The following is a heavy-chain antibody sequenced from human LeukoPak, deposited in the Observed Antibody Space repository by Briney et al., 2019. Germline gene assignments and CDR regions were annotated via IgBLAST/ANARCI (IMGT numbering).Heavy chain of an antibody. V-gene: IGHV4-34*01. D-gene: IGHD3-3*02. Sequence: SETLSLTCAVYGGSLSGYYWSWIRQPPGKGLEWIGEINHSGSTNYNPSLKSRVTISVDTSKNQFSLKLSSVTAADTAVYYCARRSVIFGVVIFYYYGMDVWGQGTTVTVSS. CDR3: ARRSVIFGVVIFYYYGMDV. CDR1: GGSLSGYY. J-gene: IGHJ6*02. CDR2: INHSGST.